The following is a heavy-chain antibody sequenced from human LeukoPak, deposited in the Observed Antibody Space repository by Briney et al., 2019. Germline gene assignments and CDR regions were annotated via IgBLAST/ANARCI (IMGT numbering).Heavy chain of an antibody. CDR2: ISYDGSNK. Sequence: GGSLRLSCAASGFTFSSYAMHWVRQAPGEGLEWVAVISYDGSNKYYADSVKGRFTISRDNSKNTLYLQMNSLRAEDTAVYYCAKDPSPLYCSSTSCSPYGMDVWGKGTTVTVSS. V-gene: IGHV3-30*18. CDR3: AKDPSPLYCSSTSCSPYGMDV. D-gene: IGHD2-2*01. J-gene: IGHJ6*04. CDR1: GFTFSSYA.